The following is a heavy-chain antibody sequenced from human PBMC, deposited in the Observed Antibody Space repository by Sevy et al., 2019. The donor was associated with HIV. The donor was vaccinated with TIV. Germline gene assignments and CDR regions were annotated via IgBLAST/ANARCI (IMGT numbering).Heavy chain of an antibody. CDR3: ARLGTAFMGNYYYGMDV. V-gene: IGHV1-8*01. CDR1: GYTFTSYD. D-gene: IGHD2-8*02. CDR2: MNPNSGNT. J-gene: IGHJ6*02. Sequence: ASVKVSCKASGYTFTSYDINWVRQATGQGLEWMGWMNPNSGNTGYAQKFQGRVTMTRKTSISTAYMELSSLGSEDTAVYYCARLGTAFMGNYYYGMDVWGQGTTVTVSS.